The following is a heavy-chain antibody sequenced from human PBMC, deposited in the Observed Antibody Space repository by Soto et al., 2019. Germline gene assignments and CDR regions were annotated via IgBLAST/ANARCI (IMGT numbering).Heavy chain of an antibody. V-gene: IGHV4-34*01. CDR2: INHSGST. Sequence: QVQLQQWGAGLLKPSETLSLTCAVYGGSFSGYYWSWIRQPPGKGLEWIGEINHSGSTNYNPSLKSRVTISVDTSKHQFSLKLSSVTAADTAVYYCASLSKYSSSWYYYYYMDVWGKGTTVTVSS. CDR3: ASLSKYSSSWYYYYYMDV. CDR1: GGSFSGYY. D-gene: IGHD6-13*01. J-gene: IGHJ6*03.